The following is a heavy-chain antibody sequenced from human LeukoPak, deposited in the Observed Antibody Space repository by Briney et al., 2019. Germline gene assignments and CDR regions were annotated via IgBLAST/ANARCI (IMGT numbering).Heavy chain of an antibody. V-gene: IGHV4-34*01. CDR1: GGTCCGYY. D-gene: IGHD7-27*01. Sequence: PSENLSRTSAVYGGTCCGYYWMWIRQPPGKGLVWIGEINHSGRTNYNPSLKSRVTISVDTSKNEFSLTRSSVSDADTVLYCSARPNCSPDGYYFAYWGQGTLLTAPS. J-gene: IGHJ4*02. CDR2: INHSGRT. CDR3: ARPNCSPDGYYFAY.